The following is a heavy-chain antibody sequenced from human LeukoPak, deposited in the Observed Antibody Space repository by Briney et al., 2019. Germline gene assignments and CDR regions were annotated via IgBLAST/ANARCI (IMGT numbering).Heavy chain of an antibody. Sequence: ASVTVSCKASGYTFTGYYMHWVRQAPGQGLEWMGWINPNSGGTNYAQKFQGWVTMTRDTSISTAYMELRRLRSDDTAVYYCARDLSAGGSPEGKNTFDIWGQGTMVTVSS. CDR2: INPNSGGT. CDR3: ARDLSAGGSPEGKNTFDI. V-gene: IGHV1-2*04. CDR1: GYTFTGYY. D-gene: IGHD6-13*01. J-gene: IGHJ3*02.